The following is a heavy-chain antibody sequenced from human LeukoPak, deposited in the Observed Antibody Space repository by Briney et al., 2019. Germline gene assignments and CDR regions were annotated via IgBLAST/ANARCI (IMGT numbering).Heavy chain of an antibody. CDR2: IYYSGSA. Sequence: SSETLSLTCTVSGGSISSYYWSWIRQPPEKGLDWIGYIYYSGSATYNPSLKSRVTISVDTSKNQFSLKLSSVTAADTAVYYCARHKHRSYGSGIDWFDPWGQGTLVTVSS. CDR3: ARHKHRSYGSGIDWFDP. V-gene: IGHV4-59*08. J-gene: IGHJ5*02. D-gene: IGHD3-10*01. CDR1: GGSISSYY.